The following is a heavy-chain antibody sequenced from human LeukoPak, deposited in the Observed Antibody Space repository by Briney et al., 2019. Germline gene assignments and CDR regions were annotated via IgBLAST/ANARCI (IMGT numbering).Heavy chain of an antibody. Sequence: YPSETLSLTCTVSGGSISSYYWSWIRQPPGKGLEWIEYIYYSGSTNYNPSLKSRVTISVDTSKNQFSLKLSSVTAADTAVYYCAREADYYMDVWGKGTTVTVSS. J-gene: IGHJ6*03. D-gene: IGHD6-25*01. V-gene: IGHV4-59*01. CDR1: GGSISSYY. CDR3: AREADYYMDV. CDR2: IYYSGST.